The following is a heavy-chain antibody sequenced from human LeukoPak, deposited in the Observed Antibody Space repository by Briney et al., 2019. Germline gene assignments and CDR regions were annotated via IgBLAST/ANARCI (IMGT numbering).Heavy chain of an antibody. D-gene: IGHD3-10*01. Sequence: SGPALVKPPQTLTLTCTFSGFALGTRGMRVSWIRQPPGKALEWLARIDWDEDKFYSTSLKTRLTISKDTSKNQVVLTMPNMDPVDTATYYCARTESGSGYDYWGQGTLVTVSS. J-gene: IGHJ4*02. CDR1: GFALGTRGMR. CDR2: IDWDEDK. V-gene: IGHV2-70*04. CDR3: ARTESGSGYDY.